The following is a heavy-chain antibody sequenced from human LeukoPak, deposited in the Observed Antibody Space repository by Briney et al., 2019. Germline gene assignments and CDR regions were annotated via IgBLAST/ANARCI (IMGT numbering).Heavy chain of an antibody. J-gene: IGHJ6*03. CDR3: GRGLEYSSSSGVYYYMDV. CDR2: INHSGST. D-gene: IGHD6-6*01. CDR1: GGSFSGYY. V-gene: IGHV4-34*01. Sequence: PSETLSLTCAVYGGSFSGYYWSWIRQPPGKGLEWIGEINHSGSTNYNPSLKSRVTISVDTSKNQFSLKLSSVTAADTAVYYCGRGLEYSSSSGVYYYMDVWGKGTTVTVSS.